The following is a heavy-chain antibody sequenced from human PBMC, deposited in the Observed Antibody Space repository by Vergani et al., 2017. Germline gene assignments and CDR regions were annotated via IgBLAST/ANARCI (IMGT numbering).Heavy chain of an antibody. D-gene: IGHD3-9*01. CDR1: GYTFTNYD. CDR2: MNPISGNT. CDR3: ARGDYGILTGYRY. J-gene: IGHJ4*02. V-gene: IGHV1-8*03. Sequence: QVQLVQSGTEVKKPGASVKVSCKASGYTFTNYDINWVRRATGQGLEWMGWMNPISGNTGFAQKFRGRVTITRDTSISTAYMELSSLRSEDTAIYYCARGDYGILTGYRYWGQGTLVTVSA.